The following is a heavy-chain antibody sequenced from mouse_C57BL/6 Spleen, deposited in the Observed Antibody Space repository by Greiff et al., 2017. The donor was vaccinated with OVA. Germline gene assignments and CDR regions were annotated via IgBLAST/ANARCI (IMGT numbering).Heavy chain of an antibody. CDR3: ASGTGTPDY. CDR2: INPSSGYT. CDR1: GYTFTSYT. Sequence: QVQLKESGAELARPGASVKMSCKASGYTFTSYTMHWVKQRPGQGLEWIGYINPSSGYTKYNQKFKDKATLTADKSSSTAYMQLSSLTSEDSAVYYCASGTGTPDYWGQGTTLTVSS. J-gene: IGHJ2*01. V-gene: IGHV1-4*01. D-gene: IGHD4-1*01.